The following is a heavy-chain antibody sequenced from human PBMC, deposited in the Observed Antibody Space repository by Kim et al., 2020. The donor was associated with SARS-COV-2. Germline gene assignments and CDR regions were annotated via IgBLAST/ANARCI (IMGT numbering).Heavy chain of an antibody. CDR1: GFTFSSYW. CDR2: IKQDGNQK. Sequence: GGSLRLSCAASGFTFSSYWMTWVRQAPGKGLEWVANIKQDGNQKYYVDSVKGRFTISRDNAKNSLYLQMNSLRAEDTAVYYWSRDGDLYSSGKDAFDIWGQGTLVTVSS. CDR3: SRDGDLYSSGKDAFDI. J-gene: IGHJ3*02. V-gene: IGHV3-7*01. D-gene: IGHD6-19*01.